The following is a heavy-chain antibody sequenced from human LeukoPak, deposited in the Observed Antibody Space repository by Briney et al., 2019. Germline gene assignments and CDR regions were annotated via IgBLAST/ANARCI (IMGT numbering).Heavy chain of an antibody. D-gene: IGHD3-22*01. J-gene: IGHJ4*02. CDR2: LSGSGGST. CDR3: AKSTDVVVITPLDY. Sequence: GGSLRLSCAASGFTFSSYAMSWVRQAPGKGLEWVSDLSGSGGSTYYADSVKGRFTISRDNSKNTLYLQMNSLRAEDTAVYYCAKSTDVVVITPLDYWGQGTLVIVSS. CDR1: GFTFSSYA. V-gene: IGHV3-23*01.